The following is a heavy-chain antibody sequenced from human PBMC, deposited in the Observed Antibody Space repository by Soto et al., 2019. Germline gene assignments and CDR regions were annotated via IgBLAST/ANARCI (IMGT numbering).Heavy chain of an antibody. D-gene: IGHD5-18*01. CDR3: ARDQGYSYGHSFDY. V-gene: IGHV3-30-3*01. CDR1: GFTFTSRS. Sequence: LRLSCAASGFTFTSRSMHWVRQAPGKGLEWVALISSDGNNKYYADSVKGRFTISRDNSENTLYLQMNSLREEDAAVYYCARDQGYSYGHSFDYWGQGTLVTVSS. J-gene: IGHJ4*02. CDR2: ISSDGNNK.